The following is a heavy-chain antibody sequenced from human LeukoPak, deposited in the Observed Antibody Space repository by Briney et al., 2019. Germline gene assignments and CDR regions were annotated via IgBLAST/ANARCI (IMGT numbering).Heavy chain of an antibody. J-gene: IGHJ4*02. CDR1: GGSFSGYY. D-gene: IGHD5-18*01. Sequence: SETLSLTCAVYGGSFSGYYWSWIRQPPGKGLEWIGEINHSGSTNYNPSLKSRVTISVDTSKNQFSLKLSSVTAADTAVYYCARHSDTAMVDYFDYWGQGTLVTVSS. CDR3: ARHSDTAMVDYFDY. CDR2: INHSGST. V-gene: IGHV4-34*01.